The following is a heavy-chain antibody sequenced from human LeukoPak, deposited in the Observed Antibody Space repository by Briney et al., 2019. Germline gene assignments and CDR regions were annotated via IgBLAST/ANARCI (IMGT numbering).Heavy chain of an antibody. J-gene: IGHJ4*02. D-gene: IGHD3-22*01. V-gene: IGHV3-7*03. Sequence: GGSLRLSCTASGFTLTTYAMSWVRQAPGKGLEWVANINQDGSDKCYVDSVEGRFTIFRDNAKNSLYLQMNSLRAEDTAVYYCATPLDYYDSSGYHQGGDWGQGTLVTVSS. CDR3: ATPLDYYDSSGYHQGGD. CDR1: GFTLTTYA. CDR2: INQDGSDK.